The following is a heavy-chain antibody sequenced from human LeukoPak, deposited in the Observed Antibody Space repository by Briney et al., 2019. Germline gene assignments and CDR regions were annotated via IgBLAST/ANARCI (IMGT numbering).Heavy chain of an antibody. CDR1: GYTFTSYD. V-gene: IGHV1-8*01. CDR3: ARDYYDSSGYYPPGY. J-gene: IGHJ4*02. Sequence: ASVKVSCKASGYTFTSYDINWVRQATGQGLEWMGWMNPNSGNTGYAQKFQGRVTMTRNTSISTAYMELSSLRSEDTAVYYCARDYYDSSGYYPPGYWGQGTLVTVSS. D-gene: IGHD3-22*01. CDR2: MNPNSGNT.